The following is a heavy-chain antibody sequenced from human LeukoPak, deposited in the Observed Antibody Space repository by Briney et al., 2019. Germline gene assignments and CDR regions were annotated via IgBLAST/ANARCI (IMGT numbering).Heavy chain of an antibody. CDR2: LYHSGST. V-gene: IGHV4-38-2*02. J-gene: IGHJ3*02. D-gene: IGHD3-22*01. Sequence: PSETLSLTCTVSGYSISSGYYWGWIRQPPGKGLEWIGSLYHSGSTYYNPSLKSRVTISLDTSKSQFSLKLSSVTAADTAVYYCATGITMIVVANPAFDIWGQGTMVTVSS. CDR1: GYSISSGYY. CDR3: ATGITMIVVANPAFDI.